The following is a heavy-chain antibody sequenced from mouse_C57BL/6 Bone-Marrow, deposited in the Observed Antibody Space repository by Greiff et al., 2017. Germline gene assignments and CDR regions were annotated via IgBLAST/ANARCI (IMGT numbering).Heavy chain of an antibody. CDR2: IDPSDSYT. V-gene: IGHV1-59*01. CDR1: GYTFTSYW. Sequence: QVQLQQPGAELVRPGTSVKLSCKASGYTFTSYWMHWVKQRPGQGLEWIGVIDPSDSYTNYNQKFKGKATLTVDTSSSTAYMQLSSLTSEDSAVYYCARGGYYGSSYDWYFDVWGTGTTVTVSS. J-gene: IGHJ1*03. D-gene: IGHD1-1*01. CDR3: ARGGYYGSSYDWYFDV.